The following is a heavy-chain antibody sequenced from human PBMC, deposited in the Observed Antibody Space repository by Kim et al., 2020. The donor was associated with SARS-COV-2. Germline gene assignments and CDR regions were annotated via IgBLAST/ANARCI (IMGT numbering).Heavy chain of an antibody. CDR2: IYYSGST. Sequence: SETLSLTCTVSGGSISSYYWSWIRQPPGKGLEWIGYIYYSGSTNYNPSLKSRVTISVDTSKNQFSLKLSSVTAADTAVYYCARDRAADYWGQGTLVTVSS. CDR3: ARDRAADY. V-gene: IGHV4-59*13. D-gene: IGHD2-15*01. CDR1: GGSISSYY. J-gene: IGHJ4*02.